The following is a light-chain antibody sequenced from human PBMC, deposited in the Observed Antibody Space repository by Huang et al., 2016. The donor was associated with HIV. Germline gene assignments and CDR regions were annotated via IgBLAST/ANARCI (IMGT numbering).Light chain of an antibody. CDR2: LAS. Sequence: DIVLTQSPDSLAVSLGERATINGRSSQSILYDSNNKNHLAWYQQKPGQPQTLLIYLASSRESGVPDRFSGSGSGTDFTLTISSLQAEDVALYYCQQYYNSPTFGGGTKVEIK. V-gene: IGKV4-1*01. J-gene: IGKJ4*01. CDR3: QQYYNSPT. CDR1: QSILYDSNNKNH.